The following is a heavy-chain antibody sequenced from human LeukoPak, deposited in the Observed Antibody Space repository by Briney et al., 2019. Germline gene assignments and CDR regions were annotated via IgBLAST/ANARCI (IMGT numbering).Heavy chain of an antibody. CDR2: IRYDGSNK. V-gene: IGHV3-30*02. CDR3: AKDKGSGQLLLENWFDP. CDR1: GFTFSSYG. Sequence: GGSLRLSCAASGFTFSSYGMHWVRQAPGKGLEWVAFIRYDGSNKYCADSVKGRFTISRDNSKNTLYLQMNSLRAEDTAVYYCAKDKGSGQLLLENWFDPWGQGTLVTVSS. J-gene: IGHJ5*02. D-gene: IGHD2-2*01.